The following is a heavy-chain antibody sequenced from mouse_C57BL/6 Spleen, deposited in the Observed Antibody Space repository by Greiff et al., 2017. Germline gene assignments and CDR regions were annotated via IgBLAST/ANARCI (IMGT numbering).Heavy chain of an antibody. Sequence: QVQLKQSGAELARPGASVKLSCKASGYTFTSYGISWVKQRTGQGLEWIGEIYPRSGNTYYNEKFKGKATLTADKSSSTAYMELRSLTSEDSAVYFCAREDYYGSSHFAWFAYWGQGTLVTVSA. D-gene: IGHD1-1*01. CDR2: IYPRSGNT. CDR3: AREDYYGSSHFAWFAY. V-gene: IGHV1-81*01. CDR1: GYTFTSYG. J-gene: IGHJ3*01.